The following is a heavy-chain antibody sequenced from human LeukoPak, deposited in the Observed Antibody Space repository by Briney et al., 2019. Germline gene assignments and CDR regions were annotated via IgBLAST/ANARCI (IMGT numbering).Heavy chain of an antibody. D-gene: IGHD3-3*01. CDR1: GFTFSSYW. Sequence: PGGSLRFSCAASGFTFSSYWMSWVRQAPGKGREWVASIRQDGGVTHYVDSVKGRFTISRDNAKSSLFLQMDSLRAEDTAVYYCVMDFWSGPLGWGQGTLVTVSS. CDR2: IRQDGGVT. CDR3: VMDFWSGPLG. V-gene: IGHV3-7*04. J-gene: IGHJ4*02.